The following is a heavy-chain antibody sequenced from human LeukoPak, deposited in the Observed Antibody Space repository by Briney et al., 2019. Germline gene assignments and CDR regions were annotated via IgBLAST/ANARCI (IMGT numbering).Heavy chain of an antibody. V-gene: IGHV4-39*07. CDR2: IYYTGRS. CDR1: GASIIHEHYY. CDR3: ARQRGQAGDPVGY. D-gene: IGHD2-21*02. Sequence: SETLSLTCTVSGASIIHEHYYWGWIRQPPGKGLEWIGTIYYTGRSYYNPSLTSRVAMSADTSKNQFSLRLNSVTAADTAVYYSARQRGQAGDPVGYWGQGTLVTVSS. J-gene: IGHJ4*02.